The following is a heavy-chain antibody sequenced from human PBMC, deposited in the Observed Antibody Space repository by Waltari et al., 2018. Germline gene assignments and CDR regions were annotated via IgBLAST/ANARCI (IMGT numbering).Heavy chain of an antibody. D-gene: IGHD2-21*02. J-gene: IGHJ1*01. CDR3: AGTATAFLDS. V-gene: IGHV3-33*05. CDR1: GFSLSASV. Sequence: QLAESGGGLVQPGQSLRLSCTVSGFSLSASVLHWIRKPPGKSPEWLASVSSGGDNHFYADSGKGRFVISTDNSKRMLFLQMKNLRRNDTAVYFCAGTATAFLDSWGQGTLVTVAS. CDR2: VSSGGDNH.